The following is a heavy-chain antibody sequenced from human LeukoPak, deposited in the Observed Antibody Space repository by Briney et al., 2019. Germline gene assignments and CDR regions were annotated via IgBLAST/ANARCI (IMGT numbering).Heavy chain of an antibody. Sequence: ASVKVSCKASGYAFTRYGISWVRQAPGQGLEWMGWISAYNGNTNYAQKLQGRVTMTTDTSTSTAYMELRSLRSDDTAVYYCAREQAAGRNDYWGQGTQVTVSS. D-gene: IGHD6-13*01. CDR3: AREQAAGRNDY. J-gene: IGHJ4*02. V-gene: IGHV1-18*04. CDR1: GYAFTRYG. CDR2: ISAYNGNT.